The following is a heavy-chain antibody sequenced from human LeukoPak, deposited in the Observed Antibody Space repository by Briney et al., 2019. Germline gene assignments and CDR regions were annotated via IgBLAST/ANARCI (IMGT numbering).Heavy chain of an antibody. D-gene: IGHD4-17*01. CDR1: GVSITSGGYY. CDR3: ARVHYGSDEFDF. CDR2: IYYIGST. Sequence: SETLSLTCTVSGVSITSGGYYWSWIRQHPGKGLEWIAYIYYIGSTSYNPSLKSRVTISVDTSKNQFSLKLTSVTAADTAVYYCARVHYGSDEFDFWGQGTLVTVAS. J-gene: IGHJ4*02. V-gene: IGHV4-31*03.